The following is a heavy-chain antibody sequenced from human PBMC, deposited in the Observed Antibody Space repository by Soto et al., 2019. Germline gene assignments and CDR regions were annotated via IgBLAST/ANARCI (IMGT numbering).Heavy chain of an antibody. V-gene: IGHV3-30*18. D-gene: IGHD4-17*01. CDR1: GFTFSSYG. CDR3: AKSGDYGLGYYYYMDV. CDR2: ISYDGSNK. Sequence: GGSLRLSCAASGFTFSSYGMHWVRQAPGKGLEWVAVISYDGSNKYYADSVKGRFTISRDNSKNTLYLQMNSLRAEDTAVYYCAKSGDYGLGYYYYMDVWGKGTTVTVSS. J-gene: IGHJ6*03.